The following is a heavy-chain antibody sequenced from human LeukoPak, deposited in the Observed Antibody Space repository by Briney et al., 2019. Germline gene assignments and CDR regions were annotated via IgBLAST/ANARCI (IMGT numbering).Heavy chain of an antibody. V-gene: IGHV3-30*18. CDR2: ISYDGSNK. CDR1: GFTFSTYG. Sequence: GGSLRLSCAASGFTFSTYGMHWVRQAPGKGLEWVAVISYDGSNKYYADSVKGRFTISRDNSKNTLYLQMNSLRAEDTAVYYCAKVSGSSWDWYFDLWGRGTLVTVSS. CDR3: AKVSGSSWDWYFDL. J-gene: IGHJ2*01. D-gene: IGHD6-13*01.